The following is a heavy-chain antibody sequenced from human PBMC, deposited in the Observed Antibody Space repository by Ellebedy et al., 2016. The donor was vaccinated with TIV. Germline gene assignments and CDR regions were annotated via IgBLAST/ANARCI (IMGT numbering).Heavy chain of an antibody. CDR2: IYSTEKT. CDR3: ARDDIVGAPWHIGMDV. J-gene: IGHJ6*02. Sequence: SETLSLXCTVSGGSISTHYWSWIRQPAGKGLEWIGRIYSTEKTNYNPSLQSRVTMSVDTSKNQFSLTLSSVSAAVTGVYFCARDDIVGAPWHIGMDVWGQGTTVTVSS. CDR1: GGSISTHY. V-gene: IGHV4-4*07. D-gene: IGHD1-26*01.